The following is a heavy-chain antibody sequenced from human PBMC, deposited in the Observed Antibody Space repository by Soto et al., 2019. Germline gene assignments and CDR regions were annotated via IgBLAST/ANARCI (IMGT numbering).Heavy chain of an antibody. J-gene: IGHJ4*02. CDR2: IYYSGST. CDR3: ARRRTAMVLSYFDY. V-gene: IGHV4-39*01. CDR1: GGSISSSSYY. D-gene: IGHD5-18*01. Sequence: PSETLSLTCTVSGGSISSSSYYWGWIRQPPGKGLEWIGSIYYSGSTYYNPSLKSRVTISVDTSKNQFSLKLSSVTAADTAVYYCARRRTAMVLSYFDYWGQGTLVTVSS.